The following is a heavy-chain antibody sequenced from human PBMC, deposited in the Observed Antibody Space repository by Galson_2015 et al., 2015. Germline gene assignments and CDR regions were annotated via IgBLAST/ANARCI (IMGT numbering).Heavy chain of an antibody. D-gene: IGHD2-2*01. Sequence: ALRLSCAASGFTFSTYGMHWVRQAPGKGLEWVAVIWYDGSKTYYAESVKGRFTISRDNSKNTLYLQMDSLRAEDTAVYYCARDPPPHSRTHYCDYWGQGTLVTVSS. V-gene: IGHV3-33*01. CDR2: IWYDGSKT. CDR1: GFTFSTYG. CDR3: ARDPPPHSRTHYCDY. J-gene: IGHJ4*02.